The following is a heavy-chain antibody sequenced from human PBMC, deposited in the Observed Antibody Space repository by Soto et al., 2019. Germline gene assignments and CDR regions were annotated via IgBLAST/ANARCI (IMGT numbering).Heavy chain of an antibody. CDR1: EGTFSSYP. V-gene: IGHV1-69*06. J-gene: IGHJ4*02. Sequence: QVQLVQSGAEVKRPGSSVKVSCKASEGTFSSYPISWVRQAPGQGLEWMGGTNGNLGTGNYAQKFRGRLTITTDISTTTAYMEMSSLTSEDTAVYYCARRDSHVFFRYFDNWGQGTLVTVSS. CDR2: TNGNLGTG. CDR3: ARRDSHVFFRYFDN. D-gene: IGHD3-16*01.